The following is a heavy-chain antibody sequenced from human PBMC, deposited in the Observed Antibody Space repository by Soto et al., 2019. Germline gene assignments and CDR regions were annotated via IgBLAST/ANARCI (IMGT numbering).Heavy chain of an antibody. J-gene: IGHJ6*02. Sequence: PGGSLRLSCAASGFTFSSYAMHWVRQAPGKGLEWVAVISYDGSNKYYADSVKGRFTISRDNSKNTLYLQMNSLRAEDTAVYYCARAAAHYYYYGMDVWGQGTTVTVSS. CDR2: ISYDGSNK. CDR1: GFTFSSYA. CDR3: ARAAAHYYYYGMDV. D-gene: IGHD6-6*01. V-gene: IGHV3-30-3*01.